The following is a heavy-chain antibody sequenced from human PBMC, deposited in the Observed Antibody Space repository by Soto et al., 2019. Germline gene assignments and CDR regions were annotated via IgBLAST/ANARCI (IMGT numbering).Heavy chain of an antibody. Sequence: QVQLVQSGAEVKKPGSPVKVSCKASGVTFSRQDMRWVRQAPGQGLEWMGGIIPIFGTPQYAEKFQDRVTITADESTSTATMELSSLTSEDTAVYYCATNEGRDGYSFDYWGQGTLVTVSS. CDR3: ATNEGRDGYSFDY. CDR2: IIPIFGTP. CDR1: GVTFSRQD. D-gene: IGHD5-12*01. J-gene: IGHJ4*02. V-gene: IGHV1-69*01.